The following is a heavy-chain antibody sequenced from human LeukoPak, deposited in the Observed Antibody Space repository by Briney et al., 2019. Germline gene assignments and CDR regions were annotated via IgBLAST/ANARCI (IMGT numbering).Heavy chain of an antibody. CDR1: GFTFSSYS. CDR2: ISSSSSTI. CDR3: AGDYGDNFDY. Sequence: GGSLRPSCAASGFTFSSYSMNWVRQAPGKGLEWVSYISSSSSTIYYADSVKGWFTISRDNSKNTLYLQMNSLRAEDTAVYYCAGDYGDNFDYWGQGTLVTVSS. D-gene: IGHD4-17*01. V-gene: IGHV3-48*01. J-gene: IGHJ4*02.